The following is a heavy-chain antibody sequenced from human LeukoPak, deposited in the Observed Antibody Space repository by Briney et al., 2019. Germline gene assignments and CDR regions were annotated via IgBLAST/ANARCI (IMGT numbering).Heavy chain of an antibody. Sequence: GGSLRLSCAASGFTFSSYGMHWVRQAPGKGLEWVAVIWYDGSNKYYADSVKGRFTISRDNSKNTLYLQMNSLRGEDTAVYYCAKGKYSSGGVPDYWGQGTLVTVSS. CDR2: IWYDGSNK. CDR1: GFTFSSYG. D-gene: IGHD6-19*01. V-gene: IGHV3-33*06. CDR3: AKGKYSSGGVPDY. J-gene: IGHJ4*02.